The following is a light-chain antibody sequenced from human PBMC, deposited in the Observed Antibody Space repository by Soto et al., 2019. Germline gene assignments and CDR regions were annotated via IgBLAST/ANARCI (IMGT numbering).Light chain of an antibody. CDR2: RND. CDR3: AAWDDSLNL. V-gene: IGLV1-44*01. J-gene: IGLJ1*01. CDR1: SSNIGSYP. Sequence: QSVLTQPPEASGTPGQRVAISCSGSSSNIGSYPVNWYQHLPGMAPKLLIFRNDQRPSGVPDRFSGSKSGTSASLAINGLQSEDEAFYYCAAWDDSLNLFGTGTKLTVL.